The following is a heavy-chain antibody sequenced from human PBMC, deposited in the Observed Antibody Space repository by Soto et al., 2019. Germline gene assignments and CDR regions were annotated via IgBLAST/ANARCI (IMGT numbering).Heavy chain of an antibody. J-gene: IGHJ4*02. CDR2: IIPILRTA. V-gene: IGHV1-69*11. CDR3: ARALVATNAFDY. D-gene: IGHD5-12*01. CDR1: GDTFSSYG. Sequence: VQVEQSGAEGKKPGSSVKVSCKASGDTFSSYGFTWVRQAPGQGLEWMGGIIPILRTANYAQKFQGRVTITADESTSTAYMELSSLRSEDTAVYYCARALVATNAFDYWGQGILVTVSS.